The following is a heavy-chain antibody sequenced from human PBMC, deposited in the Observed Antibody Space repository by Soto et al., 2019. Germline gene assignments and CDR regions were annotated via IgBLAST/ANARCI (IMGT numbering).Heavy chain of an antibody. Sequence: QVQLVESGGGVVQPGRSLRLSCAASGFTFSSYAMHWVRQAPGKGLEWVAVISYDGSNKYYADSVKGRFTISRDNSKNTLYLQMNSRRAEETAVYYCARGVSSSRYGMMDYWGQGTLVTVSS. V-gene: IGHV3-30-3*01. J-gene: IGHJ4*02. CDR3: ARGVSSSRYGMMDY. D-gene: IGHD6-13*01. CDR1: GFTFSSYA. CDR2: ISYDGSNK.